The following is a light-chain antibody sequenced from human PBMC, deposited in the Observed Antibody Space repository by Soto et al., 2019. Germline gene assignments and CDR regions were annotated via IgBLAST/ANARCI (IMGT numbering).Light chain of an antibody. CDR2: GAS. V-gene: IGKV3-15*01. J-gene: IGKJ4*01. Sequence: EIVKTQSPATLSVSPGERITLSCRASQIVLSNLAWYQQKPGQAPRLLIYGASTRATGISARFSGSGSGTEFTLTISSLQSEDFAVYYCQQYNNWPVTFGGGTRVEIK. CDR1: QIVLSN. CDR3: QQYNNWPVT.